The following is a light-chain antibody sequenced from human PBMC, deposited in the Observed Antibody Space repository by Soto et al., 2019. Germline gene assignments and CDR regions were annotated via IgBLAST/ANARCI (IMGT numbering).Light chain of an antibody. J-gene: IGKJ1*01. V-gene: IGKV1-5*03. Sequence: DIQMTQSPSTLSASVGDRVTITSRASQSINKWLAWYQQKPGKAPKVLIYKASTLESGVPSRFSGSGSGTEFTLTISSLQPDDFATYYCQQYDSYPTFGQGTKVDIK. CDR2: KAS. CDR3: QQYDSYPT. CDR1: QSINKW.